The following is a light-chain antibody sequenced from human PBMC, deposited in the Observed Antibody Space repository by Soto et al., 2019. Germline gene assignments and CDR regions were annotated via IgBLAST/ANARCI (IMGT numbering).Light chain of an antibody. CDR2: SNN. CDR1: SSNIGSNT. Sequence: QSVLTQPPSASATPGQTVTISCSGSSSNIGSNTVNWFQQFPGTTPRLLIHSNNQRPSGVPDRFSASKSGASASLAISGLQSEDEADYYCAAWDDSLNGGVFGGGTKLTVL. J-gene: IGLJ3*02. CDR3: AAWDDSLNGGV. V-gene: IGLV1-44*01.